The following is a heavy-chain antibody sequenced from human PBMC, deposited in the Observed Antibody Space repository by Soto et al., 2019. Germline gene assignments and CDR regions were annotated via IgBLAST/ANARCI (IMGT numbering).Heavy chain of an antibody. Sequence: GESLKISCQASGYTFVNYWLVWVRQMPGEGLEWMGIIYPSDSSTKYSPSFQGQVTMSADKSSSTAYLQWSSLKASDTAMYYCARGNVANWFDPWGQGTLVTVSS. CDR2: IYPSDSST. CDR1: GYTFVNYW. V-gene: IGHV5-51*01. CDR3: ARGNVANWFDP. J-gene: IGHJ5*02.